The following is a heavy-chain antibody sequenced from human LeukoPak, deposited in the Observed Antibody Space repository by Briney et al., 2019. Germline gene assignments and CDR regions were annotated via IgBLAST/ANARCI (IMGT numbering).Heavy chain of an antibody. J-gene: IGHJ4*02. D-gene: IGHD5-18*01. CDR3: VSPRVFSYGYFDY. CDR2: IYYSKNT. CDR1: GGSISSSSAY. V-gene: IGHV4-39*01. Sequence: SETLSLTCTVSGGSISSSSAYWGWIRQPPGKGLEWIGGIYYSKNTYYNPSLKSRVTISADTSKNQFSLTLGSVSSTDTAVYYCVSPRVFSYGYFDYWGQGTLVTVSS.